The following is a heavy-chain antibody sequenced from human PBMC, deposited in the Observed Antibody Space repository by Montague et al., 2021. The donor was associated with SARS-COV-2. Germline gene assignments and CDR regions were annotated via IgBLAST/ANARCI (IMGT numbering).Heavy chain of an antibody. D-gene: IGHD2-8*01. CDR2: INHSGNT. J-gene: IGHJ6*02. CDR1: GGSFSGYY. V-gene: IGHV4-34*01. CDR3: ACGVLPTRGLIYYYGMDV. Sequence: SETLSLTCAVSGGSFSGYYWTWIRQSPRKGLEWIGEINHSGNTNYNPSLKSRVTISIDTSKNQFSLKLSSVTAADTAVYYCACGVLPTRGLIYYYGMDVWGQGTTVTVSS.